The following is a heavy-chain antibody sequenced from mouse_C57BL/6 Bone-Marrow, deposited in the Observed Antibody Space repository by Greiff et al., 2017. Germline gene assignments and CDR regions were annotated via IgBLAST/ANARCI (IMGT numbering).Heavy chain of an antibody. V-gene: IGHV7-1*01. CDR1: GFTFSDFY. CDR3: ARDANDYGFAY. D-gene: IGHD2-4*01. CDR2: SRNKANDYTT. Sequence: DVMLVESGGGLVQSGRSLRLSCATSGFTFSDFYMEWVRQAPGKGLEWIAASRNKANDYTTEYSASVKGRFIVSRDTSQSILYLQMNALRAEDTAIYYCARDANDYGFAYWGQGTLVTVSA. J-gene: IGHJ3*01.